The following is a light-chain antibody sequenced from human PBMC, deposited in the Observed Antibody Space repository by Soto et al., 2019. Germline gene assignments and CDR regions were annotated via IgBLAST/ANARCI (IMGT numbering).Light chain of an antibody. CDR1: NIGSKS. CDR3: QVWDSSSDRDVV. J-gene: IGLJ2*01. Sequence: SYELTQPPSVSVAPGKTARITCGGNNIGSKSVHWYQQKPGQAPVLVIYYDSDRPSGIPERFSGSNSGNTATLTSSRVEAGDEADYYCQVWDSSSDRDVVFGGGTKVTVL. V-gene: IGLV3-21*04. CDR2: YDS.